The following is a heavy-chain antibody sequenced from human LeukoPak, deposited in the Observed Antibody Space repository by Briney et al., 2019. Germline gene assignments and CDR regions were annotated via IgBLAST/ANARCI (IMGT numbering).Heavy chain of an antibody. D-gene: IGHD1-26*01. Sequence: SETLSLTCTVSGYSISSGYYWGWIRQPPGKGLEWIGSIYHSGSTYYNPSLKSRVTISVGTSKNQFSLKLSSVTAADTAVYYCAREMGPRDYWGQGTLVTVSS. J-gene: IGHJ4*02. V-gene: IGHV4-38-2*02. CDR3: AREMGPRDY. CDR1: GYSISSGYY. CDR2: IYHSGST.